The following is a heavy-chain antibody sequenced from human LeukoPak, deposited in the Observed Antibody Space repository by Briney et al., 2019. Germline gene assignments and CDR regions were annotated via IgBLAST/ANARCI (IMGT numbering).Heavy chain of an antibody. J-gene: IGHJ4*02. CDR2: ISDSGDRT. V-gene: IGHV3-64*01. CDR3: AKDLDIVATITGN. Sequence: PGGSLRLSCAASGFTFSSHAMHWVRQAPGKGLECVSTISDSGDRTYYANSVKGRFSVSRDNSKNTLYLQMNSLRAEDTAVYYCAKDLDIVATITGNWGQGTLVTVSS. CDR1: GFTFSSHA. D-gene: IGHD5-12*01.